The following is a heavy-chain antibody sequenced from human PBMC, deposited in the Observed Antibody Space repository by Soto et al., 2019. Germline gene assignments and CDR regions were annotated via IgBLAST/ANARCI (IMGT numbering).Heavy chain of an antibody. CDR1: GASTSSYY. CDR2: ISYTGST. CDR3: ARSNDYGDSLTYFDH. J-gene: IGHJ4*02. D-gene: IGHD4-17*01. Sequence: PSETLSLTCTVSGASTSSYYWGWIRRPPGKGLEWIGDISYTGSTNYNPSLKSRVTISAATSKNQFSLKLSSVTAADTAVYYCARSNDYGDSLTYFDHWGQGTLVTVSS. V-gene: IGHV4-59*01.